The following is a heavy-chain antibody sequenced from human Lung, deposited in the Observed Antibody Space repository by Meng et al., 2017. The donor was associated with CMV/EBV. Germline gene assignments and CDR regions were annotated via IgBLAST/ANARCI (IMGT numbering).Heavy chain of an antibody. CDR1: RAFFTGSD. CDR3: GRGRKPDY. CDR2: INHGGNT. V-gene: IGHV4-34*01. Sequence: LSLTCGVYRAFFTGSDWTWIRQFPGKGLEWIGHINHGGNTNYHPSLKRRLTLSIDTSKNQFSLRLSSVTATDTAIYYCGRGRKPDYWGQGTLVTVSS. J-gene: IGHJ4*02.